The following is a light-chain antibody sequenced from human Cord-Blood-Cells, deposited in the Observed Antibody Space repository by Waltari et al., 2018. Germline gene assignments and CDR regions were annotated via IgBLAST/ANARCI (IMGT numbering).Light chain of an antibody. CDR1: QSVSSSY. CDR3: QQYCSSPRT. CDR2: VSS. J-gene: IGKJ2*01. V-gene: IGKV3-20*01. Sequence: EIVLTQSPGTLSLSQRERATLSCRASQSVSSSYLAWYQQKPGQAPRLLIYVSSSRATGIQDLFSGIGSGTYFTLTISRLVPEDFSVYYCQQYCSSPRTFGQGTKLEIK.